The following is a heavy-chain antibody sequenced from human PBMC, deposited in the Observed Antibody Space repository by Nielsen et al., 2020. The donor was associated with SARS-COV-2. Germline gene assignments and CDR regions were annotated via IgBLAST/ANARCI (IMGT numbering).Heavy chain of an antibody. CDR3: AREGYSGWYQDRFDY. V-gene: IGHV4-39*07. J-gene: IGHJ4*02. Sequence: SETLSLTCTVSGGSISSSSYYWGWIRQPPGKGLEWIGSIYYSGSTYYNPSLKSRVTISVDTSKNRFSLKLSSVTAADTAVYYCAREGYSGWYQDRFDYWGQGTLVTVSS. CDR1: GGSISSSSYY. D-gene: IGHD6-19*01. CDR2: IYYSGST.